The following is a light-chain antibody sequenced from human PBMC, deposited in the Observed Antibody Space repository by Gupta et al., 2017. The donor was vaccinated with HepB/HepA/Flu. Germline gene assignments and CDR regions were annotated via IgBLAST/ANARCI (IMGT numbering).Light chain of an antibody. CDR3: CSHAGRSTSGV. J-gene: IGLJ2*01. Sequence: QSALTQPASVSGSPGQSITISCTGTSSDVGSYNLVSWYQQHPGKAPKLMIYEVNKRPSGVSNRFSGSKAGNTASLTISGLQAEDEADYYCCSHAGRSTSGVFGGGTKLTVL. CDR1: SSDVGSYNL. CDR2: EVN. V-gene: IGLV2-23*02.